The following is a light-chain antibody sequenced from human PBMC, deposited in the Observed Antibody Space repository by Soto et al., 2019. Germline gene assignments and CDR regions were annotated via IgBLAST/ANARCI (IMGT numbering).Light chain of an antibody. V-gene: IGKV3-20*01. CDR3: QQYGTSEII. J-gene: IGKJ5*01. CDR2: DTS. Sequence: IVLTQSPGTLSLSPGERATLSCRTSQSVSNTYVAWYQQKPGQAPRLLIYDTSSRVTGIPDRFSGSGSGTDFTLTISRLEPEDFAVFYGQQYGTSEIIFGQGTRLEIK. CDR1: QSVSNTY.